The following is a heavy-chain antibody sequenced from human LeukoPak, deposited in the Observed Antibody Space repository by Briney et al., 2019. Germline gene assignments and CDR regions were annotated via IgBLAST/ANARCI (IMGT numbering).Heavy chain of an antibody. CDR2: IYYSGDT. CDR1: GGPISSDY. J-gene: IGHJ5*02. V-gene: IGHV4-59*08. D-gene: IGHD1-26*01. Sequence: PSETLSLTCTVSGGPISSDYWSWVRQPPEKELEWIGYIYYSGDTNYNPSLKSRVTISVDTSKNEFSLKLSSVTAADTAVYYCARRCCSGSDWFDPWGQGTLVTVSS. CDR3: ARRCCSGSDWFDP.